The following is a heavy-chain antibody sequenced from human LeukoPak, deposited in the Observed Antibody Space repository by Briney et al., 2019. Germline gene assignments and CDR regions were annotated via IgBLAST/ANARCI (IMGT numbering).Heavy chain of an antibody. J-gene: IGHJ3*02. CDR3: ARSPDPLAAFDI. CDR1: GGSISSGDYY. CDR2: IYYSGST. V-gene: IGHV4-30-4*01. Sequence: SQTLSLTCTVSGGSISSGDYYWRWISQPPGKGLEWIGYIYYSGSTYYNPSLKSRVTISVDTSKNQFSLKLSSVTAADTAVYYCARSPDPLAAFDIWGQGTMVTVSS.